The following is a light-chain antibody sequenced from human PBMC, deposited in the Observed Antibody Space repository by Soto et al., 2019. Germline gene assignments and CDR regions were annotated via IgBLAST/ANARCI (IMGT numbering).Light chain of an antibody. Sequence: EIVLTQSPGTLSLSPGERATLSCRASHSVSRTYLAWYQQKPGQAPRILMYGASDRATGTPGRFSGSGSGTDFTLTISGLEPEDSAVYYCQQFDDSVTFGQGTRLEIK. CDR2: GAS. V-gene: IGKV3-20*01. CDR3: QQFDDSVT. CDR1: HSVSRTY. J-gene: IGKJ5*01.